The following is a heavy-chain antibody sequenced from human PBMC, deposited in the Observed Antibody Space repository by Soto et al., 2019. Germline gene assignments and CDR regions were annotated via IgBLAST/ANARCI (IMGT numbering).Heavy chain of an antibody. Sequence: SVKVSCKASGGTFSSYAISWVRQAPGQGLEWMGGIIPIFGTANYAQKFQGRVTITADKSTSTAYMELSSLRSEDTAVYYCARDLGLRDYVWGSYRYIANYFDYWGQGTLVTVSS. J-gene: IGHJ4*02. CDR2: IIPIFGTA. D-gene: IGHD3-16*02. V-gene: IGHV1-69*06. CDR1: GGTFSSYA. CDR3: ARDLGLRDYVWGSYRYIANYFDY.